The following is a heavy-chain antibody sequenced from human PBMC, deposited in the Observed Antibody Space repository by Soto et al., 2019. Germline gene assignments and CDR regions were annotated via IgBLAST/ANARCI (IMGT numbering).Heavy chain of an antibody. V-gene: IGHV4-59*08. CDR2: VHDSWGS. J-gene: IGHJ6*02. CDR3: VLQGFGALHGLVDV. CDR1: GVSIISYY. Sequence: SETLSLTCTVSGVSIISYYWSWILQPPGKGLEWIGYVHDSWGSHYNPSLKSRVAISLDTSKSQFSLKLTSVTATDTAVYYCVLQGFGALHGLVDVCGQGTTLPVSS. D-gene: IGHD3-10*01.